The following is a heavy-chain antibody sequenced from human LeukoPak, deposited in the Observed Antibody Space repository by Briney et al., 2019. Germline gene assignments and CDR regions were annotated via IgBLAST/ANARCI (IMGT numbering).Heavy chain of an antibody. J-gene: IGHJ4*02. Sequence: GSLRLSCAASGFTFDDYAMHWIRQPPGKGLEWIGSIYHSGSTYYNPSLKSRVTISVDTSKNQFSLKLSSVTAADTAVYYCAREGYSGYDWSFDWGQGTLVTVSS. CDR3: AREGYSGYDWSFD. CDR1: GFTFDDYA. D-gene: IGHD5-12*01. V-gene: IGHV4-38-2*02. CDR2: IYHSGST.